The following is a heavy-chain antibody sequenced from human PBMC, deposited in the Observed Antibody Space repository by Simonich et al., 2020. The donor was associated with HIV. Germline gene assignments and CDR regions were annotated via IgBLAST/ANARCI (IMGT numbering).Heavy chain of an antibody. V-gene: IGHV4-34*01. CDR1: GGSFGGYY. Sequence: QVQLQQWGAGLLKPSENLSLTCAVYGGSFGGYYWSWIRQPPGNGLEWIGEINHSRNTNYNPPLKSRVTISVDTSKNQFSLKLSSVTAADTAVYYCARRHPTTVTTPYFDYWGQGTLVTVSS. CDR2: INHSRNT. J-gene: IGHJ4*02. D-gene: IGHD4-17*01. CDR3: ARRHPTTVTTPYFDY.